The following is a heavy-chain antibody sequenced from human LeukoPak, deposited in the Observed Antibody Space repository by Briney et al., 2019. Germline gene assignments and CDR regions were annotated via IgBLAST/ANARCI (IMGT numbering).Heavy chain of an antibody. D-gene: IGHD4-17*01. V-gene: IGHV3-23*01. J-gene: IGHJ4*02. CDR3: AKDPYGDYWFDY. CDR1: GFTFSSYA. CDR2: ISGSGGST. Sequence: GGSLRLSCAASGFTFSSYAMSWVRQAPGKGLEWVSAISGSGGSTYYADSVKGRFTISRDNSKNTLYLQLNSLRAEDTAVYYCAKDPYGDYWFDYWGQGTLVTVSS.